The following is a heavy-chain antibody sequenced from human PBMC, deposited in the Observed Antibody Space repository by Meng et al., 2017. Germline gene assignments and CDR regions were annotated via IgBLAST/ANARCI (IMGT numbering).Heavy chain of an antibody. CDR1: GGTFSSYA. CDR2: IINIIGTA. CDR3: ARVTRDGLQSFDFDY. D-gene: IGHD7-27*01. J-gene: IGHJ4*02. V-gene: IGHV1-69*06. Sequence: QGKLGESGMKVKKPGSTVKLSCEGSGGTFSSYAIRWVLQDPGIELEWMGGIINIIGTANYAQKFKGRVTMTEDKSTSKAYMELSRLSTEDTAVYYCARVTRDGLQSFDFDYWGQGTLVTVSS.